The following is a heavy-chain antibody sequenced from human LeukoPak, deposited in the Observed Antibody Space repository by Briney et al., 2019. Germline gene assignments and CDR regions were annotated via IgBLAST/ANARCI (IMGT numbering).Heavy chain of an antibody. CDR3: ARVTVTTPGDAFDI. V-gene: IGHV4-61*01. Sequence: SETLSLTCTVSGGSVSSGSYYWSWIRQPPGKGLEWIGYIYYSGSTNYNPSLKSRVTVSVDTSKNQFPLKLSSVTAADTAVYYCARVTVTTPGDAFDIWGQGTMVTVSS. CDR1: GGSVSSGSYY. J-gene: IGHJ3*02. CDR2: IYYSGST. D-gene: IGHD4-17*01.